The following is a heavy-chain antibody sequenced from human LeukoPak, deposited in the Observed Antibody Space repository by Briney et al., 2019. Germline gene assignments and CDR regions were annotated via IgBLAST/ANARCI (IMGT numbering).Heavy chain of an antibody. V-gene: IGHV4-34*01. J-gene: IGHJ5*02. CDR2: INHSGST. CDR3: ARFYSIVVVPAARIGGYNWFDP. CDR1: GGSFRGYY. Sequence: SETLSLTCAVYGGSFRGYYWSWIRQPPGKGLEWIGEINHSGSTNYNPSLKSRVTISVDTSKNQFSLKLSSVTAADTAVYYCARFYSIVVVPAARIGGYNWFDPWGQGTLVTVSS. D-gene: IGHD2-2*01.